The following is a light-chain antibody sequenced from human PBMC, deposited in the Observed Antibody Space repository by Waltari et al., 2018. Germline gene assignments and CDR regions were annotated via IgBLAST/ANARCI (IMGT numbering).Light chain of an antibody. J-gene: IGKJ2*01. V-gene: IGKV3-15*01. Sequence: EVVMTQSPATLSVSPGERAPLPRRASQSFSSNLAGYQPKPGRAPRLLISGASTRATGIPARFSGSGSGTEFTLTISSLQSEDFAIYYCQQYNHWPPYTFGQGTKLEIK. CDR1: QSFSSN. CDR2: GAS. CDR3: QQYNHWPPYT.